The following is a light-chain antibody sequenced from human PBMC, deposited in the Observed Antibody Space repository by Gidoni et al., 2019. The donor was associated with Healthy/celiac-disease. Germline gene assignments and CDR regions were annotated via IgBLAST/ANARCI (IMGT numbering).Light chain of an antibody. CDR3: QQYGSSRWT. CDR2: GAS. Sequence: EIVLTQSPGTLSLSPGERDTLTCRASLSVISSYLAWYQQKPGQAPRLLIYGASSRATGIPDRFSGSGSGTDFTLTISRLEPEDFAVYYCQQYGSSRWTFGQGTKVEIK. J-gene: IGKJ1*01. CDR1: LSVISSY. V-gene: IGKV3-20*01.